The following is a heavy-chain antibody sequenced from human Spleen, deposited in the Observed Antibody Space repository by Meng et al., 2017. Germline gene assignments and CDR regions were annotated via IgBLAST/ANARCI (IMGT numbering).Heavy chain of an antibody. CDR3: ARDVDNGAYFDY. CDR2: INHSGST. D-gene: IGHD4-17*01. J-gene: IGHJ4*02. CDR1: GGSFSGYY. V-gene: IGHV4-34*01. Sequence: VQLRLWGPGLLQPSESLALACAFYGGSFSGYYWSWIRQPPGKGLEWIGEINHSGSTNYNPSLKSRVTMSVDTSNNQLSLRLRSVTAADTAVYYCARDVDNGAYFDYWGQGTLVTVSS.